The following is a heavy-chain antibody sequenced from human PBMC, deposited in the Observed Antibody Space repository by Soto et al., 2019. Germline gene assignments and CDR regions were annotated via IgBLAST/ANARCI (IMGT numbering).Heavy chain of an antibody. D-gene: IGHD5-12*01. CDR3: AVNGPGYVYFDY. Sequence: TLSLTCTVSGGSISSGGYYWSWIRQHPGKGLEWIGYIYYSGSTYYNPSLKSRVTIAVDTSKNQFSLKLSSVTAADTAVYYCAVNGPGYVYFDYWGQGTLVTVSS. CDR1: GGSISSGGYY. V-gene: IGHV4-31*03. J-gene: IGHJ4*02. CDR2: IYYSGST.